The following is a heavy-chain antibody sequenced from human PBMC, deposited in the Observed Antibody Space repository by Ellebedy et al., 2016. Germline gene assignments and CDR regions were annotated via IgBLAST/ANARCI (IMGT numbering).Heavy chain of an antibody. D-gene: IGHD4-17*01. CDR1: GFIFDDYG. J-gene: IGHJ4*02. Sequence: GESLKISCAASGFIFDDYGLNWVRQVPGKGLEWVSYVNWDGTRVTYADSVKGRFTISRDNTKNTLYLQLNSLRDEDTAVYYCARESSIPGDYRFDCWGQGTLVTVSS. V-gene: IGHV3-20*04. CDR2: VNWDGTRV. CDR3: ARESSIPGDYRFDC.